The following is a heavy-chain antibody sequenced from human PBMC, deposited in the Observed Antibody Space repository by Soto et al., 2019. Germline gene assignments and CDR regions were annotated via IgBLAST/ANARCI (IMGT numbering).Heavy chain of an antibody. CDR2: IDDTGAT. Sequence: SETLSLTCSVSGVSISNGGYYWNWIRQHPGKGLEWIGYIDDTGATYYNPSLRSRVSMSVDTSRNQFSLRLTSVTAADTAIYYCVREMYTTRFDFWGPGTLVTVSS. D-gene: IGHD1-1*01. J-gene: IGHJ4*02. CDR3: VREMYTTRFDF. V-gene: IGHV4-31*03. CDR1: GVSISNGGYY.